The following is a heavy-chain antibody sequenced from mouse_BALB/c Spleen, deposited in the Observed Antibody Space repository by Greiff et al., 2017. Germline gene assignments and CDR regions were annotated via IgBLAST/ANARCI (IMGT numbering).Heavy chain of an antibody. CDR3: NENYYGSSGFAY. CDR1: GFNIKDYY. V-gene: IGHV14-4*02. Sequence: EVQLQQSGAELVRSGASVKLSCTASGFNIKDYYMHWVKQRPEQGLEWIGWIDPENGDTEYAPKFQGKATMTADTSSNTAYLQLSSLTSEDTAVYYCNENYYGSSGFAYWGQGTLVTVSA. CDR2: IDPENGDT. D-gene: IGHD1-1*01. J-gene: IGHJ3*01.